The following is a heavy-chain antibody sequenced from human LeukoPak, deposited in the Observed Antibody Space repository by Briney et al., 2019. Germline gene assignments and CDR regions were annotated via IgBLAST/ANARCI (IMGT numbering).Heavy chain of an antibody. CDR3: TRGSIVGAIWFDP. D-gene: IGHD1-26*01. J-gene: IGHJ5*02. CDR2: IRSKTYGGTT. V-gene: IGHV3-49*03. Sequence: PGGSLRLSCTASGFTFGDYAMSWFRQAPGKGLEWVGFIRSKTYGGTTEYAASVKGRFTISRDDSKSIDYLQMNSLKTEDTAVYYCTRGSIVGAIWFDPWGQGTLVTVSS. CDR1: GFTFGDYA.